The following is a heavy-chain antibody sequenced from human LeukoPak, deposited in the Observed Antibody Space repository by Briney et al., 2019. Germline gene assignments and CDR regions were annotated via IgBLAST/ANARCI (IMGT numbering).Heavy chain of an antibody. CDR1: VGTFTSYA. D-gene: IGHD3-22*01. Sequence: GASVKVSFTSSVGTFTSYAISWVRQAPGQGLEWMGRIIPIFGTANYAQKFQGRVTITADKSTSTAYMELSSLRSEDTAVYYCARAPTYYYDSSGEGYFDYWGQGTLVTVSS. J-gene: IGHJ4*02. CDR3: ARAPTYYYDSSGEGYFDY. V-gene: IGHV1-69*06. CDR2: IIPIFGTA.